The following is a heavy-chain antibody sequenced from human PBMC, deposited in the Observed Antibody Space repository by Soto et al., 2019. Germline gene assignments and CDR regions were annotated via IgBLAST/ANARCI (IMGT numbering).Heavy chain of an antibody. CDR2: ILYTGTT. V-gene: IGHV4-61*01. Sequence: PSETLSLTCTVSGGSVNSATYCWSWIRQPPGKGLEWIGNILYTGTTNYNPSLKSRVTISKDTSKDQFSLKLTSVTAADTAVYYCASRYKYPSGWKSRVPSGQGILVTVFS. CDR3: ASRYKYPSGWKSRVP. CDR1: GGSVNSATYC. D-gene: IGHD6-19*01. J-gene: IGHJ5*02.